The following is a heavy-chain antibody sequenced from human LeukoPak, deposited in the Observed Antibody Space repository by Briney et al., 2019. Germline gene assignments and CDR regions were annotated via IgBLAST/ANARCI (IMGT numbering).Heavy chain of an antibody. CDR3: AELGITMIGGV. V-gene: IGHV3-21*01. CDR2: ISSNSYI. CDR1: GSTFSTSS. Sequence: GGSLRLSCAASGSTFSTSSMNWVRQAPGKGLEWVSSISSNSYIYFADSLKGRFTISRDNAKNSLYLQMNSLRAEDTAVYYCAELGITMIGGVWGKGTTVTISS. J-gene: IGHJ6*04. D-gene: IGHD3-10*02.